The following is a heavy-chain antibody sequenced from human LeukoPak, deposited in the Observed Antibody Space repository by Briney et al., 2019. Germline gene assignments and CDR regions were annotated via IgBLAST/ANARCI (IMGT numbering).Heavy chain of an antibody. Sequence: ASVKVSCKASGYTVTSYYMHWVRQAPGQGLEWMGWISAYNGNTNYAQKLQGRVTMTTDTSTSTAYMELRSLRSDDTAVYYCARRYCSSTSCPSYYYYYGMDVWGQGTTVTVSS. J-gene: IGHJ6*02. CDR2: ISAYNGNT. V-gene: IGHV1-18*04. CDR3: ARRYCSSTSCPSYYYYYGMDV. CDR1: GYTVTSYY. D-gene: IGHD2-2*01.